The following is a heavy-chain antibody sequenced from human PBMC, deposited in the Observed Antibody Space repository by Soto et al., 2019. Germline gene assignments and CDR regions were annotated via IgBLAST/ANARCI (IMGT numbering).Heavy chain of an antibody. V-gene: IGHV2-5*02. Sequence: QITLKESGPTLVKPTQTLTLTCTFSGFSLSTSGLGVGWIRQPPGQALEGLALIYWDDDKGYSPSLKSRLTITKDTSKNQVVLTITNVDPVNTASYYSARIYATMVYAILKRPAEDCQHWGQGTLVAVSS. CDR1: GFSLSTSGLG. CDR3: ARIYATMVYAILKRPAEDCQH. J-gene: IGHJ1*01. D-gene: IGHD2-8*01. CDR2: IYWDDDK.